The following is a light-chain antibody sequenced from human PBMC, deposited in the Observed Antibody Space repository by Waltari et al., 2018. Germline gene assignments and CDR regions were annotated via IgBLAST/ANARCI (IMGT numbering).Light chain of an antibody. CDR2: RDD. CDR3: AVWDDSLNGWV. Sequence: QSVLTQSPSASGTPGQRVTISCSGSDSNIGNNMVHWYQQFPGTAPKLLIHRDDHRPSGVPDRFSGAKSGTSASLGSSGLQSEDEAIYFCAVWDDSLNGWVFGGGTKVTVL. J-gene: IGLJ3*02. V-gene: IGLV1-44*01. CDR1: DSNIGNNM.